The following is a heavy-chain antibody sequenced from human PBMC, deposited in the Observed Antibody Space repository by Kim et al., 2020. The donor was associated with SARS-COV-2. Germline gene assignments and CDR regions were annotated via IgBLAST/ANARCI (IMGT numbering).Heavy chain of an antibody. V-gene: IGHV3-30*07. CDR3: AREGYDYIWGSYRTYFDY. J-gene: IGHJ4*02. Sequence: GRFTISRDNSKNTLYLQMNSLRAEDTAVYYCAREGYDYIWGSYRTYFDYWGQGTLVTVSS. D-gene: IGHD3-16*02.